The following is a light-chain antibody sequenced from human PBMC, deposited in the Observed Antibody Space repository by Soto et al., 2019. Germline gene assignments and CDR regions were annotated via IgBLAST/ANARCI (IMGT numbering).Light chain of an antibody. V-gene: IGKV1-12*01. CDR3: QQANSFLGNT. CDR1: QGIGTW. Sequence: DIQMTQSPSSVSASVGDRVTITCRASQGIGTWLAWYQQXPGKAPXLLIYDASNLQSGVPSRFSGSGSGTDFTLTISSLQAEDFANYYGQQANSFLGNTFGQGTRLEIK. J-gene: IGKJ5*01. CDR2: DAS.